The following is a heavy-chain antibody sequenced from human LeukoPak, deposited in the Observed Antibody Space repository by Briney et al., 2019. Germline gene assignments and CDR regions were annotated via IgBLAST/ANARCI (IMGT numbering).Heavy chain of an antibody. V-gene: IGHV1-18*04. CDR3: ARMSNWNLGD. Sequence: ASVNVSCKASGYTFMNYGITWARQAPGQGLEWMGWISPYSGDPKYAQKYQGRVTMTTDTSTTTAYMELRSLTSDDTAVYYCARMSNWNLGDWGKGTTVTVSS. CDR1: GYTFMNYG. J-gene: IGHJ6*04. CDR2: ISPYSGDP. D-gene: IGHD1-1*01.